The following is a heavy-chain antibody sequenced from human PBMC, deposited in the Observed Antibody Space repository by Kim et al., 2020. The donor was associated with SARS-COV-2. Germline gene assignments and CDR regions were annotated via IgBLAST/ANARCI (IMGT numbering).Heavy chain of an antibody. Sequence: GGSLRLSCPASGLTFSNYWMHWVRQAPGTGLVWVSRISTDGSSTNYADSVKGRFTISRDNAKNTLYLQMNSLRAEDTAVYYCASLRTPYWGQGTLVTVSS. V-gene: IGHV3-74*01. CDR2: ISTDGSST. CDR1: GLTFSNYW. J-gene: IGHJ4*02. CDR3: ASLRTPY.